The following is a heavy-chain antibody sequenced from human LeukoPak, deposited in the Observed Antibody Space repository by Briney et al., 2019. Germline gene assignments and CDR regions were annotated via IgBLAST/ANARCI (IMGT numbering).Heavy chain of an antibody. D-gene: IGHD4-17*01. V-gene: IGHV3-9*01. Sequence: PGGSLRLSCAASGFIFDDHGMHWVRQAPGKGLEWVSGISWSSGIIGYADSVKGRFTISRDNAKNSLDLQMNSLRAEDTAVYYCARALYGDYVTSVIDYWGQGTLVTVSS. CDR2: ISWSSGII. CDR3: ARALYGDYVTSVIDY. J-gene: IGHJ4*02. CDR1: GFIFDDHG.